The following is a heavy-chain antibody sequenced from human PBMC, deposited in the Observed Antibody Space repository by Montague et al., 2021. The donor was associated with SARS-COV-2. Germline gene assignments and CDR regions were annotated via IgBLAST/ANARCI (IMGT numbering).Heavy chain of an antibody. J-gene: IGHJ4*02. CDR2: ISYDGSNK. V-gene: IGHV3-30-3*01. CDR1: GFTFSSYA. Sequence: SLRLSCAASGFTFSSYAMHWVRQAPGKGLEWVAVISYDGSNKYYADSVKGRFTISRDNSKNTLYLQMNSLRAEDTAVYYCASEPADYGDFGYWGQGTLVTVSS. CDR3: ASEPADYGDFGY. D-gene: IGHD4-17*01.